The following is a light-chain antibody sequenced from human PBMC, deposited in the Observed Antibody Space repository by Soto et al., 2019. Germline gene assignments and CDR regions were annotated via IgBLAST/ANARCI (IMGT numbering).Light chain of an antibody. CDR2: RND. CDR1: SFNIGSNA. J-gene: IGLJ2*01. Sequence: QSVLTQPPSASRTPGQRVTISCSGSSFNIGSNAVNWYQQLPGTAPKLLIYRNDQRPSAVPDRFSGSKSGTSASLAISGLQSEDEADYYCSAWDDSLKGVVFGGGTKLTVL. CDR3: SAWDDSLKGVV. V-gene: IGLV1-44*01.